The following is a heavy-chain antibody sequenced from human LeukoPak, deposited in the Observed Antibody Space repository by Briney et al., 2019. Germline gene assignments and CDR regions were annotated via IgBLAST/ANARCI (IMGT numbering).Heavy chain of an antibody. CDR3: ARDSPFGGN. V-gene: IGHV3-7*01. D-gene: IGHD4-23*01. CDR1: GFTLNTYW. J-gene: IGHJ4*02. Sequence: GGSLRLSCAASGFTLNTYWMSWVRQAPGKGLEWLANIKEDGSKRNYVDSVKGRFTISRDNAKNSLYLQINSLRAEDTAVYYCARDSPFGGNWGQGTLVTVSS. CDR2: IKEDGSKR.